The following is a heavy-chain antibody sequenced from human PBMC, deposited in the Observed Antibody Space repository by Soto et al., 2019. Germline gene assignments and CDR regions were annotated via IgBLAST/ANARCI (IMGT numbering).Heavy chain of an antibody. D-gene: IGHD1-26*01. Sequence: SETLSLTCSDSGASMKEYYGSWVRQPPGKGLEWIGYMHSTGRANSNSSLNSRVSISVDTSKTRFSLSLTSVTPADPAVYYCVRSGHSFEGAMWGRGILVTVAS. CDR3: VRSGHSFEGAM. J-gene: IGHJ4*02. CDR1: GASMKEYY. V-gene: IGHV4-59*01. CDR2: MHSTGRA.